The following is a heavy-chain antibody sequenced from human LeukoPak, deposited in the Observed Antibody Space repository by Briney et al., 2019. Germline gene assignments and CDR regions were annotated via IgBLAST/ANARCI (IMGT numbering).Heavy chain of an antibody. CDR1: GFTFSNYW. CDR3: ARGKATYDY. J-gene: IGHJ4*02. Sequence: GGSLRLSCTASGFTFSNYWMHWVRQAPGRGLVWVSRINGDGSSADYADSVRGRFTISRDNAKNTLYLQMNSLRAEDTAVYYCARGKATYDYWGQRTLVTVSS. CDR2: INGDGSSA. V-gene: IGHV3-74*01.